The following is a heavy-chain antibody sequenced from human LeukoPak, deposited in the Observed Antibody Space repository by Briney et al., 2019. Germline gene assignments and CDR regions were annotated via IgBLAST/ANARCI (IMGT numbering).Heavy chain of an antibody. Sequence: GGSLRLSCAGSEFIFGAYWMTWVRQAPGKGLEWVAHINQDGSEKYYMDSVKGRFTISRDNAKKSLFLQMNSLTAEDTALYYCARDPYDGSAYGAFDIWGQGTLVTVSS. V-gene: IGHV3-7*01. CDR3: ARDPYDGSAYGAFDI. CDR1: EFIFGAYW. D-gene: IGHD3-22*01. CDR2: INQDGSEK. J-gene: IGHJ3*02.